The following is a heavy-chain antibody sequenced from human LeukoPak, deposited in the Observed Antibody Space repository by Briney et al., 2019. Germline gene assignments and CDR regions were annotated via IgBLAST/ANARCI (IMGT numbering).Heavy chain of an antibody. D-gene: IGHD5-18*01. J-gene: IGHJ4*02. CDR2: IYSGGST. CDR1: GFTVSSNY. Sequence: QSGGSLRLSCAASGFTVSSNYMSWVRQAPGKGLEWVSVIYSGGSTYYADSVKGRFTISRDNSKNTLYLQMNSLRAEDTAVYYCARGVRGYSYGIDYWGQGTLVTVSS. CDR3: ARGVRGYSYGIDY. V-gene: IGHV3-53*05.